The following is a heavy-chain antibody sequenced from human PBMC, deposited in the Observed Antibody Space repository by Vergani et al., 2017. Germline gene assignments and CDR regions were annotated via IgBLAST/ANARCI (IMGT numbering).Heavy chain of an antibody. CDR2: IRNKANDYTT. J-gene: IGHJ3*02. CDR3: AKVGRSEVAGTFGDFDI. D-gene: IGHD6-19*01. V-gene: IGHV3-72*01. Sequence: EVQVVESGGGLVQPGGSLRLSCAASGFIFSDHYMDWVRQAPGKGLEWVGRIRNKANDYTTQYAASVKGRFTISRDNSKNTLFLHMHSLRPEDTAVYYCAKVGRSEVAGTFGDFDIWGEGTMVTVSS. CDR1: GFIFSDHY.